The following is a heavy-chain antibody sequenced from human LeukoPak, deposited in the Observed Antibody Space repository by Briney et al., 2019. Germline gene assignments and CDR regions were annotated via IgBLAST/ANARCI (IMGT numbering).Heavy chain of an antibody. CDR1: GFTFSSYS. V-gene: IGHV3-21*01. CDR3: ARDPLGYCSSTSCYEIDY. Sequence: GGSLRLSCAASGFTFSSYSMNWVRQAPGKGLEWVSSISSSSSYIYYADSVKGRFTISRDNAKNSLYLQMNSLRAEDTAVYYCARDPLGYCSSTSCYEIDYWGQGTLVTASS. J-gene: IGHJ4*02. CDR2: ISSSSSYI. D-gene: IGHD2-2*01.